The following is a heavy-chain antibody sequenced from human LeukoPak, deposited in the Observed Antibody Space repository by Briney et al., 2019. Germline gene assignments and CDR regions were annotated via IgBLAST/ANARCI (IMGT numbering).Heavy chain of an antibody. CDR2: IGDSGGST. CDR3: AELGITMIGGV. V-gene: IGHV3-23*01. CDR1: GFTFSSYW. J-gene: IGHJ6*04. D-gene: IGHD3-10*02. Sequence: PGGSLRLSCAASGFTFSSYWMSWVRQAPGKGLEWVSTIGDSGGSTYYADSVKGRFTISRDNAKNSLYLQMNSLRAEDTAVYYCAELGITMIGGVWGKGTTVTISS.